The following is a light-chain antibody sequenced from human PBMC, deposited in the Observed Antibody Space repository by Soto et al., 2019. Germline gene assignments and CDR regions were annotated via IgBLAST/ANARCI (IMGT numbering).Light chain of an antibody. J-gene: IGKJ1*01. CDR3: QHYDSVIAWT. V-gene: IGKV1-33*01. CDR2: DAS. Sequence: DIQMTQSPPSLSGFVGDRVSITCQSSQDISINLNWYQHKPGEAPRLLISDASNLEAGVPSRFTGRGSGTDFSLTISSLQPDDIATYYCQHYDSVIAWTFGRGTKVDIK. CDR1: QDISIN.